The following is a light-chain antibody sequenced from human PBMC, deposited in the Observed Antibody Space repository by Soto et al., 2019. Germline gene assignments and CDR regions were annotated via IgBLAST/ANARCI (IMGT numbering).Light chain of an antibody. CDR2: EVS. V-gene: IGLV2-8*01. CDR3: SSYAGNKNV. Sequence: QSVLTQPASVSGSPGQSITISCTGTSSDVGSYNLVSWYQQHPGKAPKLMIYEVSKRPSGVPDRFSGSKSGNTASLTVSGLQAEDEADYYCSSYAGNKNVFGTGTKVTVL. CDR1: SSDVGSYNL. J-gene: IGLJ1*01.